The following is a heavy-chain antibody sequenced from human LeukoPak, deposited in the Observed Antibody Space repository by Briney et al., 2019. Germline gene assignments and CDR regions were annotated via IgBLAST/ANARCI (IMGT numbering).Heavy chain of an antibody. CDR1: GFTVTTDH. CDR3: ARVWELSFDY. Sequence: PGGSLRLSCAAPGFTVTTDHMSWVRQAAGKGLECVSVIYSAGSTSHADSVKGRFTISRDNSKDTVHLQMNSLRAEDTAVYYCARVWELSFDYWGQGTLVTVSS. CDR2: IYSAGST. D-gene: IGHD1-26*01. J-gene: IGHJ4*02. V-gene: IGHV3-53*01.